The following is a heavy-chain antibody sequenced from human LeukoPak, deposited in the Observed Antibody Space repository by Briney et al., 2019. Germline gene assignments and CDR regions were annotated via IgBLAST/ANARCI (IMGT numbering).Heavy chain of an antibody. CDR3: TKEFCGSRAACAGGSYYDF. V-gene: IGHV3-13*01. CDR2: IGVTGDT. J-gene: IGHJ2*01. D-gene: IGHD2-15*01. Sequence: PGGSLRLSCAASGFTLSKDDFHWVRQAPGKGLEWVAAIGVTGDTYYADSVKGRFTISREDAANSLYLQMSSLGAGDTALYYCTKEFCGSRAACAGGSYYDFRGRGALVTVSS. CDR1: GFTLSKDD.